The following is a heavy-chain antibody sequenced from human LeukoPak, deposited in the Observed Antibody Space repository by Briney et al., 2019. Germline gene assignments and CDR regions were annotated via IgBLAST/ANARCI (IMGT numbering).Heavy chain of an antibody. V-gene: IGHV3-7*03. Sequence: PGGSLRLSCAASGFTFSSYWMSWVRQAPGKGLEWVANIKQDGSEKYYVDSVKGRFTISRDNSKNTLYLQMNSLRAEDTAVYYCAKYFDWLFYFDYWGQGTLVTVSS. J-gene: IGHJ4*02. CDR1: GFTFSSYW. CDR3: AKYFDWLFYFDY. D-gene: IGHD3-9*01. CDR2: IKQDGSEK.